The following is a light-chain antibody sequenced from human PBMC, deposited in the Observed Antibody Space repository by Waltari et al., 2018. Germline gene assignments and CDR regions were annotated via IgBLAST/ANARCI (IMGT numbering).Light chain of an antibody. CDR3: CSFADTYTWV. Sequence: SALTQPRPVSGSPGQSFPISCTGTTSDVGGYNYVPLYQHHPGKAPKLILFDVTQRPSGVPDRFSGSKSAKTASLPISGLQAEDEADYYCCSFADTYTWVFGGGTKVTVL. J-gene: IGLJ3*02. CDR2: DVT. CDR1: TSDVGGYNY. V-gene: IGLV2-11*01.